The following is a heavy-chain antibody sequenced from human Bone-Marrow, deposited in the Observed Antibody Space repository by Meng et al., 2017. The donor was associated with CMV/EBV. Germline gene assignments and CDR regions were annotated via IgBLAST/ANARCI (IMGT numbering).Heavy chain of an antibody. CDR3: ARMTLGGEVATIYYFDY. J-gene: IGHJ4*02. CDR2: IIPILGIA. D-gene: IGHD5-12*01. CDR1: GGTFSSYA. Sequence: SVKVSCKASGGTFSSYAISWVRQAPGQGLEWMGGIIPILGIANYAQKFQGRVTITADKSTSTAYMELSSRGSEDTAVYYCARMTLGGEVATIYYFDYWGQGTLVTVSS. V-gene: IGHV1-69*10.